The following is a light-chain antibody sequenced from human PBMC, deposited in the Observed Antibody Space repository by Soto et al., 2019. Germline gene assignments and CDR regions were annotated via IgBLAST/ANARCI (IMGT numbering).Light chain of an antibody. CDR1: QSVSSY. CDR2: DAS. V-gene: IGKV3-11*01. CDR3: QQHSSCSLT. J-gene: IGKJ4*02. Sequence: EIVLTQSPATLSLSPGERATRSGRASQSVSSYLAWYQQKPGQAPRLLIYDASNWATGIPSRFSGSGSGTDFTLTIRSLEPEDFAAYYCQQHSSCSLTFGGGTKVDIK.